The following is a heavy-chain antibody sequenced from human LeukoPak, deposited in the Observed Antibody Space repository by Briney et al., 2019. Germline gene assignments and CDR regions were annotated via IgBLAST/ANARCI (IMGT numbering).Heavy chain of an antibody. V-gene: IGHV4-59*08. CDR1: GGSMSTYY. CDR3: ASGLVVVFPPRF. D-gene: IGHD3-22*01. J-gene: IGHJ4*02. CDR2: IYYSGST. Sequence: SETLSLTCTVSGGSMSTYYWSWIRQPPGKGLEWIGYIYYSGSTYYNPSLKSRVTISVDTSKNQFSLKLSSVTAADTAVYYCASGLVVVFPPRFWGQGTLVTVSS.